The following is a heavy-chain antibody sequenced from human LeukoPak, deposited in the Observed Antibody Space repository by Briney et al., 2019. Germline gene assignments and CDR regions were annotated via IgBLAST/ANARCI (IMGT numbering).Heavy chain of an antibody. D-gene: IGHD3-3*01. J-gene: IGHJ4*02. Sequence: PGGSLRLSCAASGFTFSSYGMHWVRQAPGKGLGWVAFIRYDGSNKYYADSVKGRFTISRDNSKNTLYLQMNSLRAEDTAVYYCAKEQGILEWLLCDYWGQGTLVTVSS. CDR3: AKEQGILEWLLCDY. V-gene: IGHV3-30*02. CDR2: IRYDGSNK. CDR1: GFTFSSYG.